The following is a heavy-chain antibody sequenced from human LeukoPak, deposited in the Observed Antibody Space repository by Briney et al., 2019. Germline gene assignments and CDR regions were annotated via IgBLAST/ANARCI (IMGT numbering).Heavy chain of an antibody. D-gene: IGHD5-18*01. Sequence: PSETLSLTCTVSGGSISSGGYYWSWIRQHPGKGLEWIRYIYYSGSTYYNPSLKSRVTISVDTSKNQFSLKLSSVTAADTAVYYCARAHVDTAIAFDYWGQGTLVTVSS. CDR2: IYYSGST. CDR1: GGSISSGGYY. J-gene: IGHJ4*02. CDR3: ARAHVDTAIAFDY. V-gene: IGHV4-31*03.